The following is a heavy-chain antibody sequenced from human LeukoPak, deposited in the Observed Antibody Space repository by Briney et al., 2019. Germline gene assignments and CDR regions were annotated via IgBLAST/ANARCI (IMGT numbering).Heavy chain of an antibody. V-gene: IGHV3-48*03. CDR2: ICTSYSTI. J-gene: IGHJ6*04. CDR1: GFTFSSYE. Sequence: AGSLRLSCAASGFTFSSYEMNWVRQAPGKGLEWVSHICTSYSTIDYVDSVKGRFTISRDNAKNSQYLQMNSLRAEDTAVYYCARDNRGYGSGSYYYYGMDVWGKGTTVTVSS. D-gene: IGHD3-10*01. CDR3: ARDNRGYGSGSYYYYGMDV.